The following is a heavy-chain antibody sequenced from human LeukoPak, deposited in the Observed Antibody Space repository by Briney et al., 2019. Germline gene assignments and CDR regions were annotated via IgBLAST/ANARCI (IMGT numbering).Heavy chain of an antibody. J-gene: IGHJ4*02. D-gene: IGHD2-2*02. Sequence: ASVKVSCKASGGTFSSYAISWVRQAPGQGLEWMGGISPIFGTANYAQKFQGRVTITTDESTSTAYMELSSLRSEDTAVYYCARLGQGGYCSSTSCYRGGYFDYWGQGTLVTVSS. CDR3: ARLGQGGYCSSTSCYRGGYFDY. CDR1: GGTFSSYA. V-gene: IGHV1-69*05. CDR2: ISPIFGTA.